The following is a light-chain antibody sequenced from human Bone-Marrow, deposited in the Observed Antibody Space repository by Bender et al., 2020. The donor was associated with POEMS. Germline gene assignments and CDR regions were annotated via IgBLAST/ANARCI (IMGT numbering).Light chain of an antibody. CDR2: DVT. CDR1: SSDVGVPNF. V-gene: IGLV2-14*03. CDR3: SSYTSNTVV. Sequence: QSALTQPASVSGSPGQSITISCTGTSSDVGVPNFVSWYQHHPGKAPQLIIYDVTNRPSGVSYRFSGSKSGDTASLTISGLQTEDEADYYCSSYTSNTVVFGGGTKLTVL. J-gene: IGLJ2*01.